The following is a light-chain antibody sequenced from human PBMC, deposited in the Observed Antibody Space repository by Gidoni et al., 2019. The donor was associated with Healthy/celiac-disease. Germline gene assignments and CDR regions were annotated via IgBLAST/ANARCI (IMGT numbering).Light chain of an antibody. V-gene: IGKV3-15*01. CDR3: QQYNNWPTWT. J-gene: IGKJ1*01. Sequence: EIVMTQTPATLSVSPGERATLSCRASQRVSSNFTWYQQKPGQAPRLLIYGASTRATGIPARFSGSGSGTEFTLTICSLQSEDFAVYYCQQYNNWPTWTFGQXTKVEIK. CDR1: QRVSSN. CDR2: GAS.